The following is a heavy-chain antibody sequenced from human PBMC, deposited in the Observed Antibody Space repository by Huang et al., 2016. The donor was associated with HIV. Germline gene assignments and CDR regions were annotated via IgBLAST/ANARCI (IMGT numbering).Heavy chain of an antibody. CDR3: ARPRSTVTTRGSFDY. CDR2: ISHDGNNR. J-gene: IGHJ4*02. D-gene: IGHD4-17*01. Sequence: GFSFSAYAIQWVRQAPGKGLGWVALISHDGNNRYYADSVEGRFTLSRDNSKNTLYLQMNSLRAEDTAVYYWARPRSTVTTRGSFDYWGQGTLVTVSS. V-gene: IGHV3-30-3*01. CDR1: GFSFSAYA.